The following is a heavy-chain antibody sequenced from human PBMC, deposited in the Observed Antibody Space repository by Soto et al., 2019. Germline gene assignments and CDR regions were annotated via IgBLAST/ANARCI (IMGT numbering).Heavy chain of an antibody. D-gene: IGHD6-6*01. CDR2: IYWNDEK. CDR1: GFSLTTKKTG. J-gene: IGHJ5*02. Sequence: QITLRESGPPLVRPTQTLTLTCTFSGFSLTTKKTGVGWIRQPPGKALEYLAHIYWNDEKRYNPSLRSRPTITKYASKIQVVLKMTDRDPNETATYFFPCRPFNPSGHNWFVPWGPGTLVAVSS. V-gene: IGHV2-5*01. CDR3: PCRPFNPSGHNWFVP.